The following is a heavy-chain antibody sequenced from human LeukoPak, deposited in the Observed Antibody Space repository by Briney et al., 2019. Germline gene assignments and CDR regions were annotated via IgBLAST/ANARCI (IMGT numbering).Heavy chain of an antibody. V-gene: IGHV3-48*01. Sequence: GGSLRLSCAASGFTFSSYSMNWVRQAPGKGLEWVAYISRSSNTIDSADSVKGRFTISRDNAKNSLYLQVNSLRAEDTAVYYCARARGYSYGYSDYWGQGTLVTVSS. CDR1: GFTFSSYS. CDR3: ARARGYSYGYSDY. CDR2: ISRSSNTI. J-gene: IGHJ4*02. D-gene: IGHD5-18*01.